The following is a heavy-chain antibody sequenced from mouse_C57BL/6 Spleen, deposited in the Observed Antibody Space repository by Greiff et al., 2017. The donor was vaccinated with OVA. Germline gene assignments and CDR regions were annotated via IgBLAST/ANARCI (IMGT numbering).Heavy chain of an antibody. Sequence: VNVVESGAELVRPGASVTLSCKASGYTFTDYEMHWVKQTPVHGLEWIGAIDPETGGTAYNQKFKGKAILTADKSSSTAYMELRSLTSEDSAVYYCTRQGFAYWGQGTLVTVSA. J-gene: IGHJ3*01. CDR3: TRQGFAY. V-gene: IGHV1-15*01. CDR2: IDPETGGT. CDR1: GYTFTDYE.